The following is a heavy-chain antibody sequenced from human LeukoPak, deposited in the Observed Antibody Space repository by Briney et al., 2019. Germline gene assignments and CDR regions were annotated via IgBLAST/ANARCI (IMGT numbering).Heavy chain of an antibody. J-gene: IGHJ4*02. D-gene: IGHD5-18*01. Sequence: SETLSLTCAVSGYSISSGYYWGWIQQPPGKGLEWIGSIYHSGSTYYNPSLKSRVTISVDTSKNQFSLKLSSVTAADTAVYYCARLSEYSYGYVGLWGQGTLVTVSS. CDR2: IYHSGST. V-gene: IGHV4-38-2*01. CDR3: ARLSEYSYGYVGL. CDR1: GYSISSGYY.